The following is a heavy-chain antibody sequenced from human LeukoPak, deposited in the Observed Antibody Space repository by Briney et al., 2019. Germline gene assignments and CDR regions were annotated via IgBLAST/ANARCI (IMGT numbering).Heavy chain of an antibody. CDR1: GGTFSSYA. CDR2: IIPIFGTA. J-gene: IGHJ4*02. V-gene: IGHV1-69*13. CDR3: ARAQRVAAAGVFDY. Sequence: GASVKVSCKASGGTFSSYAISWVRQAPGQGLEWMGGIIPIFGTANYAQKFQGRVTITADESTSTAYMELSSLRSDDTAVYYCARAQRVAAAGVFDYWGQGTLVTVSS. D-gene: IGHD6-13*01.